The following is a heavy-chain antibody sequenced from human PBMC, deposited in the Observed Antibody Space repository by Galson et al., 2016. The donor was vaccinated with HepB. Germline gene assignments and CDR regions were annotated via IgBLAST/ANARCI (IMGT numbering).Heavy chain of an antibody. J-gene: IGHJ4*02. Sequence: SLRLSCAASGFTFSSYWMLWVRQAPGKGLVWVSRINSDGSSATYADSVKGRFTISRENAKNTLYLQMNTLRAEDTAVYYCASDDGYSEYWGQGALVTVSS. CDR1: GFTFSSYW. CDR2: INSDGSSA. CDR3: ASDDGYSEY. V-gene: IGHV3-74*01.